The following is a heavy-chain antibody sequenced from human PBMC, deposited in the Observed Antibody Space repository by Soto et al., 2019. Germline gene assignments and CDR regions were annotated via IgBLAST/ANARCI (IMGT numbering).Heavy chain of an antibody. CDR3: ARAWSDGSSSGWLDY. V-gene: IGHV4-31*03. J-gene: IGHJ4*02. CDR1: GGSISSGGYY. CDR2: IYYSGST. Sequence: QVQLQESGPGLVKPSQTLSLGCTVSGGSISSGGYYWSWMRQHPGKGLEWIGYIYYSGSTYYNPSLKSRVTISVDTSKNQFSLKLSSVTAADTAVYYCARAWSDGSSSGWLDYWGQGTLVTVSS. D-gene: IGHD6-19*01.